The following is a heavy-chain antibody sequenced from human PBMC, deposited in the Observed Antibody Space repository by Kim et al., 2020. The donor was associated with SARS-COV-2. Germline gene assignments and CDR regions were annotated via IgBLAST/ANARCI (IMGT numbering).Heavy chain of an antibody. V-gene: IGHV3-13*01. Sequence: YPGPVKGRFTIPRENAKNSLYLQMNSLRAGDTAVYYCARSVVREPHAFDIWGQGTMVTVSS. D-gene: IGHD3-10*01. J-gene: IGHJ3*02. CDR3: ARSVVREPHAFDI.